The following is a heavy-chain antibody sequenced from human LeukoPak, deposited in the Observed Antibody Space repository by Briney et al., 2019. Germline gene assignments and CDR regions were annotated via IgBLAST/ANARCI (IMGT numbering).Heavy chain of an antibody. CDR3: AKDRKYSYGYYMDV. J-gene: IGHJ6*03. V-gene: IGHV3-30*02. CDR2: IRYDGSNK. D-gene: IGHD5-18*01. Sequence: PGGSLRLSCAASGFTFSSYGMHWVRQAPGKGLEWVAFIRYDGSNKYYADSVKGRFTISRDNSKNTLYLHVNSLRPEDTAVYYCAKDRKYSYGYYMDVWGKGTTVTVSS. CDR1: GFTFSSYG.